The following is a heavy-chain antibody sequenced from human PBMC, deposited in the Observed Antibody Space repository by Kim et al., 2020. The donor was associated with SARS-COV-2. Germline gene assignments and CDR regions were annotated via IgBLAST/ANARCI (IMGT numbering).Heavy chain of an antibody. CDR1: GFTFSSYW. D-gene: IGHD3-9*01. CDR3: ARVGGENYDILTGYYSGWFDP. CDR2: INSDGRSI. V-gene: IGHV3-74*01. J-gene: IGHJ5*02. Sequence: GGSLRLSCAASGFTFSSYWMHWVRQAPGKGLVWVSHINSDGRSISYADSVKGRFTISRDNAKNTLYLQLNSLRAEDTAVYYCARVGGENYDILTGYYSGWFDPWGQGTLVTVSS.